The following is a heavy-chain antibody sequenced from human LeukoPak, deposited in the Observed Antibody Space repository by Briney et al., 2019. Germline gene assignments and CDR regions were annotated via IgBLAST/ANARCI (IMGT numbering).Heavy chain of an antibody. Sequence: KTSETLSLTCTVSGGSISSSSYYWGWIRQPPGKGLEWIGSIYYSGSTYYNPSLKSRVTISVDTSKNQFSLKLSSVTAADTAVYYCAREVRRSYYYYYYMDVWGKGTTVTVSS. CDR2: IYYSGST. V-gene: IGHV4-39*07. J-gene: IGHJ6*03. D-gene: IGHD3-10*01. CDR1: GGSISSSSYY. CDR3: AREVRRSYYYYYYMDV.